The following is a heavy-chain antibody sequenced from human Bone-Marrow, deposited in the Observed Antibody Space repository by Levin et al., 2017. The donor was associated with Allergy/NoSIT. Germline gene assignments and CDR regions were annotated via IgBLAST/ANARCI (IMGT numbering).Heavy chain of an antibody. V-gene: IGHV4-59*01. CDR1: GGSISSYY. CDR2: IYYSGST. D-gene: IGHD6-13*01. J-gene: IGHJ6*02. CDR3: ARINSSPLSHYYYGMDV. Sequence: SQTLSLTCTVSGGSISSYYWSWIRQPPGKGLEWIGYIYYSGSTNYNPSLKSRVTISVDTSKNQFSLKLSSVTAADTAVYYCARINSSPLSHYYYGMDVWGQGTTVTVSS.